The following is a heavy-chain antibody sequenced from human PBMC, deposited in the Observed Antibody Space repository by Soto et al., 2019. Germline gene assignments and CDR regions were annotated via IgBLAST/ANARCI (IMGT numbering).Heavy chain of an antibody. D-gene: IGHD5-12*01. J-gene: IGHJ4*02. Sequence: QVQLVESGGGVVQPGKSLRLSCAASGFLFRNYAMHWVRQSPAKGLEWLAVISFDGANIFYAGAAKGRFTISRDNSKQTLYLQLDSLRPEDTGVYFCARDPYGGYIFDAWGQGTQVTLSS. CDR3: ARDPYGGYIFDA. CDR1: GFLFRNYA. V-gene: IGHV3-30-3*01. CDR2: ISFDGANI.